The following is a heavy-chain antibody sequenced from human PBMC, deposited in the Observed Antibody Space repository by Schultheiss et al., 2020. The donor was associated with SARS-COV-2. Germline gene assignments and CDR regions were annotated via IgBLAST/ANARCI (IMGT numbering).Heavy chain of an antibody. CDR2: ISSSSSYT. CDR1: GFTFSDYY. Sequence: GGSLRLSCAASGFTFSDYYMSWIRQAPGKGLEWVSYISSSSSYTNYADSVKGRFTISRDNAKNTLYLQMNSLRAEDTAVYYCVRGGPTIFGVVIDYWGQGTLVTVSS. V-gene: IGHV3-11*06. D-gene: IGHD3-3*01. CDR3: VRGGPTIFGVVIDY. J-gene: IGHJ4*02.